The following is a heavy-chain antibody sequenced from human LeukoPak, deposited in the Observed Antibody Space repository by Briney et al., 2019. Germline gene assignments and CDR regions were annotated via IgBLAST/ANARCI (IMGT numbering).Heavy chain of an antibody. CDR2: ISSSSSYI. Sequence: GGSLRLSCAASGFTFSSYSMSWVRQAPGKGLEWVSSISSSSSYIYYADSVKGRFTISRDNAKNSLYLQMTSLRAEDTAVYYCAREYPLTLYFDYWGQGTLVTVSS. J-gene: IGHJ4*02. CDR1: GFTFSSYS. V-gene: IGHV3-21*01. CDR3: AREYPLTLYFDY.